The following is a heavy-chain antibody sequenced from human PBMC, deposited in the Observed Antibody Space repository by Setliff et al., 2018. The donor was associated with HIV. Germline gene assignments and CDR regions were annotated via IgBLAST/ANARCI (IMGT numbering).Heavy chain of an antibody. D-gene: IGHD3-22*01. J-gene: IGHJ3*02. CDR1: GFTFSDYY. V-gene: IGHV3-11*04. CDR3: ARDPDYYDSSGPDDAFDI. CDR2: ISSSGSTI. Sequence: GGSLRLSCAASGFTFSDYYMSWIRQAPGKGLEWVSYISSSGSTIYYADSVKGRFTISRDNAKNSLYLQMNSLRAEDTVVYYCARDPDYYDSSGPDDAFDIWGQGTMVTV.